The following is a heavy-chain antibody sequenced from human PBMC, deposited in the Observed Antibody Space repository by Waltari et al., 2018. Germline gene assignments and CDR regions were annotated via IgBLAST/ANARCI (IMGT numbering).Heavy chain of an antibody. J-gene: IGHJ4*02. D-gene: IGHD4-17*01. CDR1: GGSTSSYY. CDR2: IYTSGST. V-gene: IGHV4-4*07. CDR3: ARDPFAPRATVTRDY. Sequence: QVQLQESGPGLVKPSETLSLTCTVSGGSTSSYYWSWIRQPAGKGLEWIGRIYTSGSTNYNPSLKSRVTMSVDTSKNQFSLKLSSVTAADTAVYYCARDPFAPRATVTRDYWGQGTLVTVSS.